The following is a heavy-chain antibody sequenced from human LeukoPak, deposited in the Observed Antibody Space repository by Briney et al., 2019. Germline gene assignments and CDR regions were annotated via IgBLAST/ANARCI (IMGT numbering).Heavy chain of an antibody. CDR3: ARSSGWYGAGDY. CDR2: IYYSGST. CDR1: GGSISSSSYY. V-gene: IGHV4-39*07. Sequence: SETLSLTCTVSGGSISSSSYYWGWIRQPPGKGLEWIGSIYYSGSTYYNPSLESRVTISVDTSKNQFSLKLSSVTAADTAVYYCARSSGWYGAGDYWGQGTLVTVSS. J-gene: IGHJ4*02. D-gene: IGHD6-19*01.